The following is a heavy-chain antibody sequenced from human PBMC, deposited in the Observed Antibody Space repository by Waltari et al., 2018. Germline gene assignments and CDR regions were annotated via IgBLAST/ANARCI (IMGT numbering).Heavy chain of an antibody. CDR2: IIPIFGTA. Sequence: QVQLVQSGAEVKKPGSSVKVSCKASGGTFSSYAISWVRQAPGQGLEWMGGIIPIFGTANYAQKFQGRVKITADESTSTAYMELSSLRSEDTAVYYCARPSSSTSCYEAPCYYYMDVWGKGTTVTVSS. CDR3: ARPSSSTSCYEAPCYYYMDV. V-gene: IGHV1-69*01. D-gene: IGHD2-2*01. J-gene: IGHJ6*03. CDR1: GGTFSSYA.